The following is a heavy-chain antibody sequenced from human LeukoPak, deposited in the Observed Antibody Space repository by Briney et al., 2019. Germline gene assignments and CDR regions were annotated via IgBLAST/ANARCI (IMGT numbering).Heavy chain of an antibody. J-gene: IGHJ5*02. CDR1: GGSFSGYY. Sequence: SETLSLTCAVYGGSFSGYYWSWIRQPPGKGLEWIGEINHSGSTNYNPSLKSRVTISVDTSKNQFSLKLSSVTAADTAVYYCARGRLLLVSPIECRFDPWGQGTLVTVSS. V-gene: IGHV4-34*01. D-gene: IGHD5/OR15-5a*01. CDR3: ARGRLLLVSPIECRFDP. CDR2: INHSGST.